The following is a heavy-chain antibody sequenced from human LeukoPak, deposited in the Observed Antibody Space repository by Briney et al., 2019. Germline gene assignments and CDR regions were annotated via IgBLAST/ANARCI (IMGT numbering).Heavy chain of an antibody. D-gene: IGHD5-18*01. CDR2: INHSGST. J-gene: IGHJ4*02. CDR3: ARGPGYSYGYPYYFDY. Sequence: SETLSLTCAVYGGSFSGYYWSWIRQPPGKGLEWIGEINHSGSTNYNPSLKSRVTISVDTSKNQFSLKLSSVTAADTAVYYCARGPGYSYGYPYYFDYWGQGTLVTVSS. CDR1: GGSFSGYY. V-gene: IGHV4-34*01.